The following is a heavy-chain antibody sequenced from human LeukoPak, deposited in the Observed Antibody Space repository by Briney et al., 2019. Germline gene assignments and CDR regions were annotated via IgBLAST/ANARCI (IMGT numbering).Heavy chain of an antibody. V-gene: IGHV3-30*02. CDR2: IRSDSSYK. CDR1: GFSFRNYG. CDR3: ANLLVGVPDY. Sequence: GGSLRLSCVASGFSFRNYGMHWVRQAPGKGLEWVTSIRSDSSYKYYADSVKGRFTTSRDNSKSTLDLQMNSLRVEDTAVYYCANLLVGVPDYWGQGTLVTVSA. J-gene: IGHJ4*02. D-gene: IGHD1-26*01.